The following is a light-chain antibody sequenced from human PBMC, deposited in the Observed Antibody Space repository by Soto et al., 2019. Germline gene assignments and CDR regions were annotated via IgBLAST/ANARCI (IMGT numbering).Light chain of an antibody. CDR3: QQYGSSPRK. Sequence: EIVLTQSPGTLSLSPGERATLSCRASQSVSTIYLAWYQQQPGQAPRLLIYGASSRATGIPDRFSGSGSGTDFTLTISRLEPEDFAVYYCQQYGSSPRKFGQGTKVEIK. V-gene: IGKV3-20*01. CDR1: QSVSTIY. J-gene: IGKJ1*01. CDR2: GAS.